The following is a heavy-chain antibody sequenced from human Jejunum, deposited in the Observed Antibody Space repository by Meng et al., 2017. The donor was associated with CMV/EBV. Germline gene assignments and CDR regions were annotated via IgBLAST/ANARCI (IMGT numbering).Heavy chain of an antibody. V-gene: IGHV4-39*01. CDR2: IYYSGST. Sequence: SCGSLSSSSYCWLWIRQPPGKGLEWIGSIYYSGSTYYNPSLKSRVTISVDTSKNQFSLKLSSVTAADTAVYYCARLAPHYYGMDVWGQGTTVTVSS. CDR1: CGSLSSSSYC. J-gene: IGHJ6*02. CDR3: ARLAPHYYGMDV.